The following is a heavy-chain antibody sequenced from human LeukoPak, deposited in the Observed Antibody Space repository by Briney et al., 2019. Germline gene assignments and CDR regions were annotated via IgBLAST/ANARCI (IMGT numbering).Heavy chain of an antibody. D-gene: IGHD5-12*01. CDR3: ARGRGYGGYDSRFP. V-gene: IGHV3-23*01. CDR2: ISGSGGST. Sequence: GGSLRLSCAASGFTFSSYAMNWVRQAPGKGLEWVSAISGSGGSTYYADTVKGRFTISRDNSKNTLYLQMNSRRAEDTAVYYCARGRGYGGYDSRFPWGQGTLVTVSS. J-gene: IGHJ5*02. CDR1: GFTFSSYA.